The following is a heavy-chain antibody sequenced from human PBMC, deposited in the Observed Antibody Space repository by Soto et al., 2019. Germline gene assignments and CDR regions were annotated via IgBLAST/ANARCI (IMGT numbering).Heavy chain of an antibody. Sequence: QVQLVQSGDEVKKPGASVKVSCKASGYIFVNYGIAWVRQAPGQGLEWMGWISPYTGNTHSATKVQGRLTMTTDTSTSTAYMDLGSLTSYGTAVYYCVMVDNYVTPTPQDVWGQGTTVTVSS. D-gene: IGHD3-16*01. CDR1: GYIFVNYG. V-gene: IGHV1-18*01. J-gene: IGHJ6*02. CDR3: VMVDNYVTPTPQDV. CDR2: ISPYTGNT.